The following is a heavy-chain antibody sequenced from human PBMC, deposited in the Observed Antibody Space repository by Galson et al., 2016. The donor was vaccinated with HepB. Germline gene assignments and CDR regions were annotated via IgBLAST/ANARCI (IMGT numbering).Heavy chain of an antibody. CDR2: IKNDGSQK. V-gene: IGHV3-7*01. J-gene: IGHJ5*02. D-gene: IGHD2-2*01. CDR3: ARGDCSSSTCYVIWFDP. Sequence: SLRLSCAASGFTVSDNYMSWVRQAPGKGLEWVANIKNDGSQKYYVDSVKGRFTISRDNGKNSLYLQMGSLRAEDTAVYYCARGDCSSSTCYVIWFDPWGQGTLVTVSS. CDR1: GFTVSDNY.